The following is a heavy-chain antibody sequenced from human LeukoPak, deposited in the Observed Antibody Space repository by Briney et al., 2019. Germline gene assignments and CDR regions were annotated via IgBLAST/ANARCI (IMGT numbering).Heavy chain of an antibody. CDR2: ISSSSSYI. Sequence: PGGSLRLSCVASGFTFSTYTMHWVRQAPGKGLEWVSSISSSSSYIYYTDSVKGRFTVSRDNAKNSLYLQMNSLRAEDTAVYYCARSYDYVWGNYRYDFDYWGQERWSPSPQ. J-gene: IGHJ4*01. CDR3: ARSYDYVWGNYRYDFDY. CDR1: GFTFSTYT. V-gene: IGHV3-21*01. D-gene: IGHD3-16*02.